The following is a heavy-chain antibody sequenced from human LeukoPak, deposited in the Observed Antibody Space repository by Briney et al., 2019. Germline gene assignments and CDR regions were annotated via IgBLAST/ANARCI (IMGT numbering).Heavy chain of an antibody. CDR3: ARAPSITMVRGVIITPDAFDI. Sequence: ASVKVSCKASGYTFTSYGISWVRQAPGQGLEWMGWISAYNGNTNYAQKLQGRVTMTTDTSTSTAYMELRSLRSDDTVVYYCARAPSITMVRGVIITPDAFDIWGQGTMVTVSS. V-gene: IGHV1-18*01. J-gene: IGHJ3*02. CDR2: ISAYNGNT. D-gene: IGHD3-10*01. CDR1: GYTFTSYG.